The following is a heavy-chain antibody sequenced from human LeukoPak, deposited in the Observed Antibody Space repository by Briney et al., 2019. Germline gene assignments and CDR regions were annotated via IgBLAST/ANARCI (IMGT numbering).Heavy chain of an antibody. V-gene: IGHV1-69*13. Sequence: SVKVSCKASGGTFNSYAISWVRQAPGQGLEWMGGIIPIFGTANYAQKFQGRVTITADESTSTAYMELSSLRSEDTAVYYCAREAPAADYGDYGGYFDYWGQGTLVTVSS. CDR1: GGTFNSYA. CDR2: IIPIFGTA. D-gene: IGHD4-17*01. CDR3: AREAPAADYGDYGGYFDY. J-gene: IGHJ4*02.